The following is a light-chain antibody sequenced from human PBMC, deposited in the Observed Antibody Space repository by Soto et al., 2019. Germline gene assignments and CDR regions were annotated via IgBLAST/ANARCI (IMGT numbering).Light chain of an antibody. Sequence: ILMTPSPSTLSVSPGERATLSCRASQSVRSDLEWYQHKPGQAPRLLIYGASTRATGIPARFSGRGSGTEVTLTISSLQSVDFEVYYCQQYDNWPQTFGQGTKVDIK. CDR1: QSVRSD. CDR2: GAS. J-gene: IGKJ1*01. CDR3: QQYDNWPQT. V-gene: IGKV3-15*01.